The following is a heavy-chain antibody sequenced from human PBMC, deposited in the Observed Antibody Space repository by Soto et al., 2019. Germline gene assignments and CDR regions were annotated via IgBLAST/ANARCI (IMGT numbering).Heavy chain of an antibody. J-gene: IGHJ4*02. Sequence: EVLLLESGGDVVQPGGSLRLSCAASGFTLGKYTMGWVRQAPGKGLEWVAESYSTGGTEYADSVKGRFTISRANSKNTLFLQMNSLGVEDTALYYCARDREPDGIWTFDSWGQGTLVTVSS. V-gene: IGHV3-23*01. D-gene: IGHD3-9*01. CDR1: GFTLGKYT. CDR2: SYSTGGT. CDR3: ARDREPDGIWTFDS.